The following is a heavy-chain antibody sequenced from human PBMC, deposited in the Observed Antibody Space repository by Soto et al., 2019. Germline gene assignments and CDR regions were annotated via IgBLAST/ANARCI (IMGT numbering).Heavy chain of an antibody. CDR3: ARDNRAEGGDFWSGLWPTQPSSNWFDP. Sequence: GGSLRLSCAASGFTFSSYGMHWVRQAPGKGLEWVAVIWYDGSNKYYADSVKGRFTISRDNSKNTLYLQMNSLRAEDTAVYYCARDNRAEGGDFWSGLWPTQPSSNWFDPWGQGTLVTVSS. D-gene: IGHD3-3*01. V-gene: IGHV3-33*01. CDR2: IWYDGSNK. J-gene: IGHJ5*02. CDR1: GFTFSSYG.